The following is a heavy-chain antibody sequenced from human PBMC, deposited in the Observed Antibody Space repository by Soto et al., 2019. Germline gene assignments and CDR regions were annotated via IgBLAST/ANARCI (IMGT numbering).Heavy chain of an antibody. CDR1: GGTFSSYA. V-gene: IGHV1-69*06. CDR2: IIPIFGTA. D-gene: IGHD5-18*01. CDR3: ARAGYSYGYLVY. Sequence: SSVKVSCKASGGTFSSYAISWVRQAPGQGLEWMGGIIPIFGTANYAQKFQGRVTITADKSTSTAYMELSSLRSEDTAVYYCARAGYSYGYLVYWGQGTLVTVSS. J-gene: IGHJ4*02.